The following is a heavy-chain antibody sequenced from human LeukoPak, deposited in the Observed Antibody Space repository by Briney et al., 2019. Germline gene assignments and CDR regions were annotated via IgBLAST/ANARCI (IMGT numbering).Heavy chain of an antibody. CDR3: ARDYQYCSSTSCYRLDAFDI. D-gene: IGHD2-2*02. Sequence: PSQTLSLTCTVSGGSISSGGYYWSWLRQHPGKGLEWIGYIYYSGSTYYNPSLKSRVTISVDTSKNQFSLKLSSVTAADTAVYYCARDYQYCSSTSCYRLDAFDIWGQGTMVTVSS. CDR1: GGSISSGGYY. CDR2: IYYSGST. V-gene: IGHV4-31*03. J-gene: IGHJ3*02.